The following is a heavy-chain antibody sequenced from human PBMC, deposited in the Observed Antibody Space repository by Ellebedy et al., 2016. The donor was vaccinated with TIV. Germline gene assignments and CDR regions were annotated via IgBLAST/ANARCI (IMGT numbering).Heavy chain of an antibody. V-gene: IGHV6-1*01. D-gene: IGHD3-10*01. CDR3: ARGNYYGTGRPRAFDI. CDR2: TYYRSKWNN. CDR1: GDTVSAITAA. Sequence: SQTLSLTCAISGDTVSAITAAWAWLRQSPSRGLEWLGRTYYRSKWNNDYSESVKSRISIKSDTSKNHFSLQLTSVSPEDTAMYYCARGNYYGTGRPRAFDIWGQGTMVTVSS. J-gene: IGHJ3*02.